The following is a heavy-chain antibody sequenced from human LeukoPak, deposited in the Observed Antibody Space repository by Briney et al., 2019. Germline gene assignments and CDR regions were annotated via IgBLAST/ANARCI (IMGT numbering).Heavy chain of an antibody. CDR1: GGTFSSYA. J-gene: IGHJ4*02. Sequence: ASVKVSCKASGGTFSSYAISWVRQAPGQGLEWMGGIIPIFGTANYAQKFQGRVTITTDESTSTAYMELSSLRSEDTAVYYCARGPLPVRGYSYGPGVYWGQGTLVTVSS. CDR2: IIPIFGTA. D-gene: IGHD5-18*01. CDR3: ARGPLPVRGYSYGPGVY. V-gene: IGHV1-69*05.